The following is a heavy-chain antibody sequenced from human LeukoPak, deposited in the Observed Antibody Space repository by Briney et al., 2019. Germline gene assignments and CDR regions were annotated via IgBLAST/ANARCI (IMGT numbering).Heavy chain of an antibody. V-gene: IGHV4-39*07. CDR2: IYYSGST. J-gene: IGHJ4*02. Sequence: PSETLSLTCTVSGGSISSSSYYWGWIRQPPGKGLEWIGSIYYSGSTYYNPSLKSRVTISVDTSKNQFSLKLSSVTAADTAVYYCAREEPGYCYGSGSYGYWGQGTLVTVSS. CDR1: GGSISSSSYY. D-gene: IGHD3-10*01. CDR3: AREEPGYCYGSGSYGY.